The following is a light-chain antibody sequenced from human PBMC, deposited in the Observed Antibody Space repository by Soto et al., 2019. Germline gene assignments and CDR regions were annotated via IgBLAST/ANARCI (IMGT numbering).Light chain of an antibody. Sequence: QSALTQPRSVSGSPGQSVTISCTGTSSDVGGYNYVSWYQQHPGKAPKLTIYDVNKRPSGVPDRFSGSKSGNTASLTISGLQAEDEADYYCCSYAGTYSYYVFGTGTKLTVL. CDR3: CSYAGTYSYYV. V-gene: IGLV2-11*01. J-gene: IGLJ1*01. CDR1: SSDVGGYNY. CDR2: DVN.